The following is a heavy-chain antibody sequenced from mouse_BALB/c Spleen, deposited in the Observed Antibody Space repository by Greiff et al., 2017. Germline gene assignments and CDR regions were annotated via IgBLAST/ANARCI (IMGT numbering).Heavy chain of an antibody. J-gene: IGHJ4*01. D-gene: IGHD2-2*01. CDR1: GFSLTGYG. V-gene: IGHV2-6-7*01. CDR3: ARHGYVYAMDY. Sequence: VQVVESGPGLVAPSQSLSITCTVSGFSLTGYGVNWVRQPPGKGLEWLGMIWGDGSTDYNSALKSRLSISKDNSKSQVFLKMNSLQTDDTARYYCARHGYVYAMDYWGQGTSVTVSS. CDR2: IWGDGST.